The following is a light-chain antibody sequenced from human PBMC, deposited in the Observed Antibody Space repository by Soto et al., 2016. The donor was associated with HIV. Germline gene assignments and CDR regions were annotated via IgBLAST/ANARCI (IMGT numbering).Light chain of an antibody. J-gene: IGKJ2*01. CDR1: QSISSW. Sequence: DIQMTQSPSTLSASVGDRVTITCRASQSISSWLAWYQQKPGKAPKLLIYKASSLESGVPSRFSGSGSGTEFTLTISSLQPDDFATYYCQQYNSYSYTFGQGTKLVDQT. CDR2: KAS. V-gene: IGKV1-5*03. CDR3: QQYNSYSYT.